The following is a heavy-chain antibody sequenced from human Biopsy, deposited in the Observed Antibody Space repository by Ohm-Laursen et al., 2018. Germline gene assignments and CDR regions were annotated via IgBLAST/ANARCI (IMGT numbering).Heavy chain of an antibody. CDR1: GGSIGGGEYY. V-gene: IGHV4-31*01. Sequence: TLSLTCTVSGGSIGGGEYYWNSIRKHSGKGLEWIGFISYSGTTFYNPSLESLLTISIDTSKNHFSLNLRSVTAADTAVYYCARGVPRYDGSGFPLAGYWYFDLWGRGTLVTVSS. CDR2: ISYSGTT. D-gene: IGHD3-22*01. CDR3: ARGVPRYDGSGFPLAGYWYFDL. J-gene: IGHJ2*01.